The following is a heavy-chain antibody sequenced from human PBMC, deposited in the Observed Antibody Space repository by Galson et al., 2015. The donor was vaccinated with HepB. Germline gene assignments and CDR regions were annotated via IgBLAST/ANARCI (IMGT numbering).Heavy chain of an antibody. J-gene: IGHJ4*02. CDR2: ISYDGSNK. Sequence: SLRLSCAASGFTFSSYGMHWVRQAPGKGLEWVAVISYDGSNKYYADSVKGRFTISRDNSKNTLYLQMNSLRAEDTAVYYCAKDTLVDYWGQGTLVTVSS. CDR1: GFTFSSYG. V-gene: IGHV3-30*18. CDR3: AKDTLVDY. D-gene: IGHD1-26*01.